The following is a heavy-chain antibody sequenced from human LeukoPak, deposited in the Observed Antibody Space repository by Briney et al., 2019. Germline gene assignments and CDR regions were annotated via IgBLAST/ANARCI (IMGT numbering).Heavy chain of an antibody. Sequence: ARSMRLSCAASGFTFDDYAMHWVRQAPGKGLEWVSGISWNGGSIGYADSVKGRFTMSRDNAKNALYLQMNRLRAEDMAVYYCAKEAGGGSGSYYRLYYFDYWGQGTLVTVSS. CDR1: GFTFDDYA. CDR2: ISWNGGSI. J-gene: IGHJ4*02. V-gene: IGHV3-9*03. D-gene: IGHD3-10*01. CDR3: AKEAGGGSGSYYRLYYFDY.